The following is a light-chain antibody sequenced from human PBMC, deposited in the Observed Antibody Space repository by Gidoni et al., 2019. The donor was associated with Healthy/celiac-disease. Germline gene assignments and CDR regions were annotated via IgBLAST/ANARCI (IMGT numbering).Light chain of an antibody. J-gene: IGKJ1*01. Sequence: DIQITQSPSSLSASVGDRVTITCRARQGISNSLAWYQQKPGKAPKLLLYSSSRLESGVPSRFSGSGSGTDYTLTISSLQPEDFATYYCQQYYSTPRTFGQGTKVEIK. CDR2: SSS. CDR3: QQYYSTPRT. V-gene: IGKV1-NL1*01. CDR1: QGISNS.